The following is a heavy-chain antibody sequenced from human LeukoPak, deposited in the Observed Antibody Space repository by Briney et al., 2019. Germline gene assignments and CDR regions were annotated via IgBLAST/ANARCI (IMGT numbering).Heavy chain of an antibody. D-gene: IGHD2-2*01. CDR2: ISGSGGST. V-gene: IGHV3-23*01. J-gene: IGHJ4*02. Sequence: GGSLRLSCAASGFTFSSYAMSWVRQAPGKGLGWVSAISGSGGSTYYADSVKGRFTISRDNSKTTLYLQMNSLRAEDTAVYYCAKDSSIVVVPAATSYDYWGQGTLVTVSS. CDR1: GFTFSSYA. CDR3: AKDSSIVVVPAATSYDY.